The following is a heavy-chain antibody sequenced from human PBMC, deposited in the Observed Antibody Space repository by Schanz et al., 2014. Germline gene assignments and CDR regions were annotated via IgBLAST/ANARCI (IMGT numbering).Heavy chain of an antibody. CDR3: ARDKGGYYPFDY. Sequence: DVQLVESGGTLVRPGGSLRLSCATSGFTFTTFAMTWVRQAPGKGLEWVANIKQDESERSYVDSVKGRFTISRDNAKNSLYLQMNSLRAEDTAVYYCARDKGGYYPFDYGGQGTLVTVAS. V-gene: IGHV3-7*01. CDR2: IKQDESER. J-gene: IGHJ4*02. D-gene: IGHD3-3*01. CDR1: GFTFTTFA.